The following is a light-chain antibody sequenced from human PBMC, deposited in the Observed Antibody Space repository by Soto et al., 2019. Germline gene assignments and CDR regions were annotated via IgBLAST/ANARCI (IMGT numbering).Light chain of an antibody. CDR3: QQSYSTPIT. CDR1: QSISSY. V-gene: IGKV1-39*01. Sequence: DIHITQSPSALSSSVGDRVTITLLASQSISSYLNWYQQKPGKAPKLLIYAASSLQSGVPSRFSGSGSGTDFTLTISSLQPEDFATYYCQQSYSTPITFGQGTRLEIK. J-gene: IGKJ5*01. CDR2: AAS.